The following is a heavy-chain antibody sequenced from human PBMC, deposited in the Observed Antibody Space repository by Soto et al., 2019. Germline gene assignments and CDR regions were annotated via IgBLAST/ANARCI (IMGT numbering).Heavy chain of an antibody. CDR3: ARDTLLWFGEPEGYDAFDI. D-gene: IGHD3-10*01. CDR2: IIPIFGTA. J-gene: IGHJ3*02. CDR1: GGTFSSYA. V-gene: IGHV1-69*06. Sequence: QVQLVQSGAEVKKPGSSVKVSCKASGGTFSSYAISWVRQAPGQGLEWMGGIIPIFGTANYAQKFQGRVTITADKSTSTAYMELSSLRSEDTAVYYYARDTLLWFGEPEGYDAFDIWGQGTMVTVSS.